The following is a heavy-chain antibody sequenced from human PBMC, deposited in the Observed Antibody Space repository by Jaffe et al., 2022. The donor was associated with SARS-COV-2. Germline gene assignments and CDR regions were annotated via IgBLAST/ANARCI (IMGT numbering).Heavy chain of an antibody. J-gene: IGHJ6*02. CDR3: ARIGYSGYGIRGYGMDV. CDR1: GYTFTSYD. Sequence: QVQLVQSGAEVKKPGASVKVSCKASGYTFTSYDINWVRQATGQGLEWMGWMNPNSGNTGYAQKFQGRVTMTRNTSISTAYMELSSLRSEDTAVYYCARIGYSGYGIRGYGMDVWGQGTTVTVSS. D-gene: IGHD5-12*01. V-gene: IGHV1-8*01. CDR2: MNPNSGNT.